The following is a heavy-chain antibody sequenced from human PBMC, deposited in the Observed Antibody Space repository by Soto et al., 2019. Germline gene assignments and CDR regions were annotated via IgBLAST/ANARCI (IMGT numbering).Heavy chain of an antibody. CDR3: ARDCSGGSCYPGMDV. CDR2: ISSSGYI. V-gene: IGHV3-11*04. D-gene: IGHD2-15*01. J-gene: IGHJ6*02. CDR1: GYSISSGYY. Sequence: LSLTCAVSGYSISSGYYWGWIRQPPGKRLEWLSSISSSGYIFSTDSVRGRFTISRDNAKNSVYLQINSLRAEDTAVYFCARDCSGGSCYPGMDVWGQGTTVTVSS.